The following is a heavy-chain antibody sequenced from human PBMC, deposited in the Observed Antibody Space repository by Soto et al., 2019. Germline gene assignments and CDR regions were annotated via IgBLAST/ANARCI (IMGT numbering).Heavy chain of an antibody. CDR1: GFKFEDYA. J-gene: IGHJ5*01. Sequence: EVQLVESGGGLVQPGRSLRLSCAASGFKFEDYAMHWLRQPPGRGLEWVSGIGRESSTVGYADSVKGRFSISRDDATKSLYLQMNSLRPEDTAFYYCAKDPSAFYDKNVINWFDSWGQGTQVTVSA. CDR3: AKDPSAFYDKNVINWFDS. D-gene: IGHD3-9*01. CDR2: IGRESSTV. V-gene: IGHV3-9*01.